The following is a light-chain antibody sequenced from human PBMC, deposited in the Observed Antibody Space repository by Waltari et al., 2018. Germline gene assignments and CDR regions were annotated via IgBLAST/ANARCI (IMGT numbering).Light chain of an antibody. J-gene: IGKJ1*01. CDR2: GAS. Sequence: EVVMTQSPATLSVSPGERATLSCRASQSVTSNLAWYQQKPGQAPRLLLYGASTRATDIPARFSGSGSGTEFTLTISSLQSEDSAVYYCQQYNNWPPWTFGQGTKVEIK. V-gene: IGKV3-15*01. CDR3: QQYNNWPPWT. CDR1: QSVTSN.